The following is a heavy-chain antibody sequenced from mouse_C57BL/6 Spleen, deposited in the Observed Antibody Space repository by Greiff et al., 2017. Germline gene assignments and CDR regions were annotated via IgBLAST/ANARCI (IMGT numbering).Heavy chain of an antibody. Sequence: QVQLQQPGAELVRPGSSVKLSCKASGYTFTSYWLHWVKQRPIQGLEWIGNIDPSDSETHYNQKFKDKATLTVDKSSSTDYMQLSSLTSEDSAVYYCAIGGDSSGLFAYWGQGTLVTVSA. CDR2: IDPSDSET. J-gene: IGHJ3*01. D-gene: IGHD3-2*02. CDR1: GYTFTSYW. CDR3: AIGGDSSGLFAY. V-gene: IGHV1-52*01.